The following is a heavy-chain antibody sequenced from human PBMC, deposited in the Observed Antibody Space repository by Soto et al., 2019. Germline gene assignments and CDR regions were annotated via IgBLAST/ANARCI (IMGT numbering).Heavy chain of an antibody. J-gene: IGHJ6*02. D-gene: IGHD2-15*01. CDR1: GYTFTSYY. Sequence: ASVNVSCKCSGYTFTSYYINWVRQATGQGLECMGWMNPNSGNTGYAQKFQGRVTMTRNTSISTAYMELSSLRSEDTAVYYCARTKDIVVVVAATAPGYYGMDVWGQGTTVTVSS. CDR2: MNPNSGNT. V-gene: IGHV1-8*01. CDR3: ARTKDIVVVVAATAPGYYGMDV.